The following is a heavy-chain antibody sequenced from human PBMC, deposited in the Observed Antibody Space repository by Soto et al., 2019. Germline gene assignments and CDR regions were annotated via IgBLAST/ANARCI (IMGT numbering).Heavy chain of an antibody. Sequence: QVQLQQWGAGLLKPSETLSLTCAVYGGSFSGYYWSWIRQPPGKGLEWIGEINHSGSTNYNPSLKSRVTISVDTSKNQFSLKLSSVTAADTTVYYCARAIVVVPAAIAHYYYGMDVWGQGTTVTVSS. J-gene: IGHJ6*02. V-gene: IGHV4-34*01. D-gene: IGHD2-2*02. CDR2: INHSGST. CDR3: ARAIVVVPAAIAHYYYGMDV. CDR1: GGSFSGYY.